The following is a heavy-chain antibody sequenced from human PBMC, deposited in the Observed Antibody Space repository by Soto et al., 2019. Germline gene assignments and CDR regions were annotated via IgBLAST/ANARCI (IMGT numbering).Heavy chain of an antibody. J-gene: IGHJ6*02. D-gene: IGHD3-16*01. V-gene: IGHV3-73*02. CDR3: WGARSSEYYYGRDV. CDR2: IRSKANSYAT. CDR1: GFTFSGSA. Sequence: EVQLVESGGGLVQPGGSLKLSCAASGFTFSGSAMHWVRQASGKGLEWVGRIRSKANSYATAYAASVKGRFTISRDDSKTTAYLQINSLKPEHTAVYCGWGARSSEYYYGRDVWGQGNTVTVS.